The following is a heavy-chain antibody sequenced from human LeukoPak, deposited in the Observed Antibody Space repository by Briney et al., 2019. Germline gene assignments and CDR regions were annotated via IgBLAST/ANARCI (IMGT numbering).Heavy chain of an antibody. CDR1: GGSISSYY. D-gene: IGHD3-22*01. V-gene: IGHV4-59*08. Sequence: SETLSLTCTVSGGSISSYYWSWIRQPPGKGLEWIGYIYYSGSTNYNPSLKSRVTISVDTSKNQFSLKLSSVTTADTAVYYCARSPPYYYDSSGYYLDYWGQGTLVTVSS. J-gene: IGHJ4*02. CDR3: ARSPPYYYDSSGYYLDY. CDR2: IYYSGST.